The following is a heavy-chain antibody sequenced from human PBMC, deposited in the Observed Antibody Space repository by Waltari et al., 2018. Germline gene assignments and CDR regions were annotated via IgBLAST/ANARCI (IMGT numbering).Heavy chain of an antibody. CDR3: ARAIWFRELLYPKFVAWFDP. J-gene: IGHJ5*02. CDR1: GYTFTSYG. Sequence: QVQLVQSGAEVKKPGASVKVSCKASGYTFTSYGISWVRQAPGQGLEWMGWISAYNGNTNYAQKLQGRVTMTTDTSTSTAYMELRSLRSDDTAVYYWARAIWFRELLYPKFVAWFDPWGQGTLVTVSS. V-gene: IGHV1-18*01. D-gene: IGHD3-10*01. CDR2: ISAYNGNT.